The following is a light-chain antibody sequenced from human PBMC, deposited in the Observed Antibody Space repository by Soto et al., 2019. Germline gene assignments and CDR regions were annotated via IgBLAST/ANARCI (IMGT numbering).Light chain of an antibody. Sequence: ELVLTQSPCTLSLSPGERATLSCRASQTLSTNSLAWYQQRPGQTPRLLIYAASTRDTDIPDRLNGRGSWTDFALTINRLEPEDFAVYDCHQYDASPLTFGPGTTVDVK. J-gene: IGKJ3*01. CDR3: HQYDASPLT. CDR2: AAS. V-gene: IGKV3-20*01. CDR1: QTLSTNS.